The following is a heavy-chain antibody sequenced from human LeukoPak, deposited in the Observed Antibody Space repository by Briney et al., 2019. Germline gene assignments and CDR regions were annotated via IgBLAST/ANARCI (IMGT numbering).Heavy chain of an antibody. Sequence: EASVKVSCKASGYTFTSYGISWVRQAPGQGLEWMGWISAYNGNTNYAQKLQGRVTMTTDTSTSTAYMELRSLRSDDTAVYYCARTHYDFWSGQVLPNWFDPWGQGTLVTVSS. V-gene: IGHV1-18*01. CDR3: ARTHYDFWSGQVLPNWFDP. CDR1: GYTFTSYG. D-gene: IGHD3-3*01. CDR2: ISAYNGNT. J-gene: IGHJ5*02.